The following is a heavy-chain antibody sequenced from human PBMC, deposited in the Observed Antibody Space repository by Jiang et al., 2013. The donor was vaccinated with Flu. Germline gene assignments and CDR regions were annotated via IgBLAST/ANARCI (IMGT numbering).Heavy chain of an antibody. V-gene: IGHV3-7*03. Sequence: LVESGGGVVQPGRSLRLSCAASGFTFSNFWMNWVRQAPGKGLEWVAIIKQDGTETHYIDSVKGRFTISRDNARNSLYVQMTSLRVDDTAVYYCAGGSGWTNEYWGHGTLVTVSS. J-gene: IGHJ4*01. CDR2: IKQDGTET. D-gene: IGHD6-19*01. CDR1: GFTFSNFW. CDR3: AGGSGWTNEY.